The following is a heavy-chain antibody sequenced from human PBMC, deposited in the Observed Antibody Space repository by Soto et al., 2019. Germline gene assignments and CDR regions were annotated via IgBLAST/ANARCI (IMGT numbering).Heavy chain of an antibody. J-gene: IGHJ6*02. CDR2: ISGSGGST. V-gene: IGHV3-23*01. D-gene: IGHD6-13*01. Sequence: GGSLRLSCAASGFTFSSYAMSWVRQAPGKGLEWVSAISGSGGSTYYADSVKGRFTISRDNSKNTLYLQMNSLRAEDTAVYYCAKAQTVYSSSWSDVWGQGTTVTVSS. CDR3: AKAQTVYSSSWSDV. CDR1: GFTFSSYA.